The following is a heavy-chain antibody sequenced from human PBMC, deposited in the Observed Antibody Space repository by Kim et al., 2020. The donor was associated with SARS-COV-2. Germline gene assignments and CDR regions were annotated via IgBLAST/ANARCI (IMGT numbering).Heavy chain of an antibody. CDR2: IYSGGST. CDR3: ARGAVVGDYYYGMDV. CDR1: GFTVSSNY. D-gene: IGHD2-21*01. Sequence: GGSLRLSCAASGFTVSSNYMSWVRQAPGKGLEWVSVIYSGGSTYYADSVKGRFTISRDNSKNTLYLQMNSLRAEDTAVYYCARGAVVGDYYYGMDVWGQGTTVTVSS. V-gene: IGHV3-53*01. J-gene: IGHJ6*02.